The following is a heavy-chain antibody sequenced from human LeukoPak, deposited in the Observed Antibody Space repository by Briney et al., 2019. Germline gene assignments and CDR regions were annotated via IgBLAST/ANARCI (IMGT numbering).Heavy chain of an antibody. V-gene: IGHV3-21*01. Sequence: GGSLRLSCAASGFTFSSYSMNWVRQAPGKGLEWVSSISSSSSYIYYADSVKGRFTISRDNAKNSLYLQMNSLRAEDTAVYYCARDYDSSGYRSRYNWLDPWGQGTLVTVSS. J-gene: IGHJ5*02. D-gene: IGHD3-22*01. CDR3: ARDYDSSGYRSRYNWLDP. CDR2: ISSSSSYI. CDR1: GFTFSSYS.